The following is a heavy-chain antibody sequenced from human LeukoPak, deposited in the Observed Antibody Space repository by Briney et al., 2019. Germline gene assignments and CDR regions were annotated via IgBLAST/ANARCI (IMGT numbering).Heavy chain of an antibody. CDR1: GFTFDDYA. V-gene: IGHV3-23*01. CDR3: AKGGAPSYYYYMDV. CDR2: ISGSGGST. J-gene: IGHJ6*03. D-gene: IGHD1-26*01. Sequence: PGGSLRLSCAASGFTFDDYAMHWVRQAPGKGLEWVSAISGSGGSTYYADSVKGRFTISRDNSKNTLYLQMNSLRAEDTAVYYCAKGGAPSYYYYMDVWGKGTTVTISS.